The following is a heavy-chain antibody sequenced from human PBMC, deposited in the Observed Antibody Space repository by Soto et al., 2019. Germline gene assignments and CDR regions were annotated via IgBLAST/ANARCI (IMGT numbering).Heavy chain of an antibody. CDR2: IYYSGST. V-gene: IGHV4-31*03. Sequence: SETLSLTCTVSGGSISSGNYYWSWIRQHPGNGLEWIGYIYYSGSTYYSPSLRSRVTISIDTSKNQFSLRLSSVTVADTAVYYCAREKGSPRNLFGMDVWGQGTTVTLSS. CDR1: GGSISSGNYY. J-gene: IGHJ6*02. CDR3: AREKGSPRNLFGMDV.